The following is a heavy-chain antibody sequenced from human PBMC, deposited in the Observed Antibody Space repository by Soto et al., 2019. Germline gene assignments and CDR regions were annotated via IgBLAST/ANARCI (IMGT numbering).Heavy chain of an antibody. CDR3: AKGMEMTTYFDC. V-gene: IGHV3-23*01. Sequence: GGSLRLSCAASGFTFSSYAMSCVRQAPGEGLEWVSAISGSGGSTYYADYVKCRFTISRDNSKNTLYLQMNSLRAEDTAVYYCAKGMEMTTYFDCWGQGTMVT. D-gene: IGHD4-17*01. J-gene: IGHJ4*02. CDR2: ISGSGGST. CDR1: GFTFSSYA.